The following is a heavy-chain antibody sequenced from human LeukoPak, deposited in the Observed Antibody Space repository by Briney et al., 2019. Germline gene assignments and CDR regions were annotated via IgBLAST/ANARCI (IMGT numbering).Heavy chain of an antibody. Sequence: GGSLRLSCVASGFTFSSNGMHWVRQAPGKGLEWVTFIQYDGSKKYYADSVKGRFTISRDNSKNTLYLQMNSLRGDDTAVYYCAKDGTSYYYIYYWGQGTLVTVSS. D-gene: IGHD2/OR15-2a*01. CDR3: AKDGTSYYYIYY. CDR2: IQYDGSKK. V-gene: IGHV3-30*02. CDR1: GFTFSSNG. J-gene: IGHJ4*02.